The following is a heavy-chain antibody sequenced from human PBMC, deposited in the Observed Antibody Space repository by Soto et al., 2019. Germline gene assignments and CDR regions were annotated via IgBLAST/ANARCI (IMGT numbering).Heavy chain of an antibody. V-gene: IGHV1-69*01. CDR2: IIPILDTT. CDR1: GGTSSSYA. CDR3: ASGGTTVTRRFDF. Sequence: QVQVVQSGAEVKKPGSSVRVSCKASGGTSSSYAITWMRQAPGQGLEWMGGIIPILDTTDYAQKFQGRVTFTADESTSTVYMELSSLTSEDTAVYYCASGGTTVTRRFDFWGQGPLVTVSS. D-gene: IGHD4-4*01. J-gene: IGHJ4*02.